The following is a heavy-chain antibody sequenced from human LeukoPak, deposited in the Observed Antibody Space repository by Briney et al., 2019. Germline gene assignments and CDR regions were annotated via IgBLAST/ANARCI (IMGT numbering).Heavy chain of an antibody. J-gene: IGHJ2*01. Sequence: SETLSLTCTVSGGSISSGDYYWSWIRQPPGKGLEWIGYIYYSGSTYYNPSLKSRVTISVDTSKNQFSLKLSSVTAADTAVYYCARYDRGGSRYFDLWGRGTLVTVSS. CDR3: ARYDRGGSRYFDL. V-gene: IGHV4-30-4*01. CDR1: GGSISSGDYY. CDR2: IYYSGST. D-gene: IGHD1-1*01.